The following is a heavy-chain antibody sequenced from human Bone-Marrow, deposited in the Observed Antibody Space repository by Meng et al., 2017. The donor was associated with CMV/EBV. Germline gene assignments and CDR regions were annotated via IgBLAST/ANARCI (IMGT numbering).Heavy chain of an antibody. J-gene: IGHJ4*02. V-gene: IGHV3-21*01. D-gene: IGHD3-10*01. CDR2: ISSSSSYI. CDR3: ARDYYQYYFDY. Sequence: GGSLRLSCAASGFTFSTYSMNWVRQAPGKGLEWVSSISSSSSYIFYADSVKGRFTISRDNSKNTLFLQMNSLRAEDTAVYFCARDYYQYYFDYWGQGTLVTVSS. CDR1: GFTFSTYS.